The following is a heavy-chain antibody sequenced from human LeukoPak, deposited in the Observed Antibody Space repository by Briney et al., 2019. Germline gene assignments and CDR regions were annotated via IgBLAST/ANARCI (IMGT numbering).Heavy chain of an antibody. D-gene: IGHD6-19*01. CDR2: IEGDGNRI. V-gene: IGHV3-74*01. CDR1: GFTLSAYW. J-gene: IGHJ4*02. CDR3: ARLGPASSGWPESFDY. Sequence: GGSLRLSCAASGFTLSAYWMHWVRQAPGKGLMWVSRIEGDGNRITYADSVKGRFTTSRDNAKNSLDLQMNSLRVEDTAVYYCARLGPASSGWPESFDYWGQGTLVTVSS.